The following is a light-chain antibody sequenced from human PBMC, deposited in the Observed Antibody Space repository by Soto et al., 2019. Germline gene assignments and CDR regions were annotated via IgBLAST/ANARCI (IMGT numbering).Light chain of an antibody. J-gene: IGKJ1*01. CDR2: AAS. Sequence: DIQMTQSPSSLSASVGDRVTITCRASQTITNYLNWYQQKPGKAPKLLIYAASTLLSGVPSRFSGGVSGTDFTLTIDSLQPEDFATYYCQQSYSSPWTFGQGNKLEI. CDR1: QTITNY. CDR3: QQSYSSPWT. V-gene: IGKV1-39*01.